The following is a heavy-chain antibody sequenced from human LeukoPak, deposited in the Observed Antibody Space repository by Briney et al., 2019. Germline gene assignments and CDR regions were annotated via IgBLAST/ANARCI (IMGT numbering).Heavy chain of an antibody. J-gene: IGHJ4*02. V-gene: IGHV1-2*02. D-gene: IGHD3-16*01. Sequence: ASVKVSCKASGYTFTGYYMHWVRQAPGQGLEWMGWINPNSGGTNYAQKFRGRVTITADKSARTAYMELGSLRSEDTAVYYCARDNDSRDPPHFDYWGQGTLVTVSS. CDR2: INPNSGGT. CDR1: GYTFTGYY. CDR3: ARDNDSRDPPHFDY.